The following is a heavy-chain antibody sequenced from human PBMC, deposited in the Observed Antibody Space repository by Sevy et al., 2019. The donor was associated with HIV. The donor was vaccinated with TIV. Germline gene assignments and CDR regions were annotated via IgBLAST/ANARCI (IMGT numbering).Heavy chain of an antibody. Sequence: GGSLRLSCAASGFTFSSYTMHWVRQAPGKGLEWVAVISYDGSNIYYEDSVKGRFTISRDNSKNTLYLQMNSLRAEDTDVHYCARDSFGGYCSRTSCYNGMDVWGQGTTVTVSS. CDR2: ISYDGSNI. J-gene: IGHJ6*02. D-gene: IGHD2-2*02. CDR3: ARDSFGGYCSRTSCYNGMDV. V-gene: IGHV3-30-3*01. CDR1: GFTFSSYT.